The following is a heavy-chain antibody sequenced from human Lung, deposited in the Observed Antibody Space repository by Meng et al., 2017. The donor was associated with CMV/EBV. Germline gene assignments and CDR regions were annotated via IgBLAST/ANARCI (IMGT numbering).Heavy chain of an antibody. V-gene: IGHV4-39*01. D-gene: IGHD1-14*01. Sequence: QLQWQESGPWWVKLSETLSLSFTVSGGSISSSSYYWAWIRQPPGEGLECIGSVVYSGTTYYTSSLKSRVSISVDTSKNQFSLKLSSVTAADTAVYYCARHHHSPTFDYWGQGTLVTVSS. CDR1: GGSISSSSYY. CDR2: VVYSGTT. CDR3: ARHHHSPTFDY. J-gene: IGHJ4*02.